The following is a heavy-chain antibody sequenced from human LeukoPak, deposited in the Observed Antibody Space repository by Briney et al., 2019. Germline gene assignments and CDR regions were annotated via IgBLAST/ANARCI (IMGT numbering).Heavy chain of an antibody. CDR3: ARVDYDSSGPDY. V-gene: IGHV3-21*01. Sequence: GGSLRLSCAASGFTFSSYRMNWVRQAPGKGLEWVSSISSSSSYIYYADSVKGRFTISRDNAKNSMYLQMNSLRAEDTAVYYCARVDYDSSGPDYWGQGTLDTVSS. D-gene: IGHD3-22*01. J-gene: IGHJ4*02. CDR2: ISSSSSYI. CDR1: GFTFSSYR.